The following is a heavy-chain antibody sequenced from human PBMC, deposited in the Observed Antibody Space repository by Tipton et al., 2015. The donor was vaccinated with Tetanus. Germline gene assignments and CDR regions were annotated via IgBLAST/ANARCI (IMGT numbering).Heavy chain of an antibody. CDR1: GDSIRSEDYY. Sequence: TLSLTCSVSGDSIRSEDYYWGWIRQSPGKGLEWLGYIYYSGSTYNNPSLKSRVSISIDTSKNQFSLSFNSMTAAGSATYYCARLSCSSPSCYYFYYYYVDVWGTGTAVAVSS. J-gene: IGHJ6*03. CDR2: IYYSGST. D-gene: IGHD2-2*01. V-gene: IGHV4-30-4*01. CDR3: ARLSCSSPSCYYFYYYYVDV.